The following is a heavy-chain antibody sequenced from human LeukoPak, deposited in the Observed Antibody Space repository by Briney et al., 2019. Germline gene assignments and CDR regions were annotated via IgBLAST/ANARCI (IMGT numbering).Heavy chain of an antibody. CDR2: IYYSGST. CDR1: GGSISSSSYY. D-gene: IGHD3-22*01. Sequence: SETLSLTCTVSGGSISSSSYYWGWIRQPPGKGLEWIGSIYYSGSTYYNPSLKSRVTISVDTSKNQFSLKLSSVTAADTAVYYCAREPYYYDSSGYYAQAWGQGTLVTVSS. CDR3: AREPYYYDSSGYYAQA. J-gene: IGHJ5*02. V-gene: IGHV4-39*07.